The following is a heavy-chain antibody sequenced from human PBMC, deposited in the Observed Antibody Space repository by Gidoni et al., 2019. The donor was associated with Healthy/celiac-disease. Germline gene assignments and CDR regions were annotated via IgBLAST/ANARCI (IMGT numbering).Heavy chain of an antibody. CDR2: IYYSGST. V-gene: IGHV4-59*01. D-gene: IGHD5-12*01. CDR1: GGAISSDY. J-gene: IGHJ6*02. Sequence: QVQLQESGPGLVKPSETLSLTCTVAGGAISSDYWSWIRQPPGTGLEWIGYIYYSGSTNYNPSLKSRVTISVDTSTTQFSLKLSSVTAADTAVYYCARDHGSYGMDVWGQGTTVTVSS. CDR3: ARDHGSYGMDV.